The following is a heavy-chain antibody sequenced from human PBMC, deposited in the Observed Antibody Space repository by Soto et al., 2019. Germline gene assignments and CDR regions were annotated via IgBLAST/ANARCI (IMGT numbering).Heavy chain of an antibody. CDR1: GFTFSSYI. CDR2: IRTTRNYI. CDR3: ARDNGGAKTNWLDH. J-gene: IGHJ5*02. Sequence: PVGSLRLSCAVSGFTFSSYIMNWVRQAPGKGLEWVASIRTTRNYIYFADSVKGRFTISRDNAKNSLYLQMNSLRVEDTAVYYCARDNGGAKTNWLDHWGQGTMVTVSS. V-gene: IGHV3-21*01. D-gene: IGHD2-15*01.